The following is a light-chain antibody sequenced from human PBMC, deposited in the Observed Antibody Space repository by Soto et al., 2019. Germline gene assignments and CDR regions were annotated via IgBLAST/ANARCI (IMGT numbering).Light chain of an antibody. CDR1: QGVSSY. Sequence: AIRMTQSPSSFSASTGDRVTITCRASQGVSSYLAWYQQRPGKAPKLLIYAASTLQTGVPSTFSGSGSGTDFTLTISRLQSDDFATYYCLQYCTYPFTFGPGTKVDI. CDR3: LQYCTYPFT. J-gene: IGKJ3*01. CDR2: AAS. V-gene: IGKV1-8*01.